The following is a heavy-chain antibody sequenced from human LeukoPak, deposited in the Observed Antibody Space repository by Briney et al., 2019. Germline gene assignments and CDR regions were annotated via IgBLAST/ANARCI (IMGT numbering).Heavy chain of an antibody. V-gene: IGHV4-59*12. J-gene: IGHJ3*02. Sequence: SETLSLTCTVSGGSINRYYGSWIRQPPGKGLEWIGYIYHSGSTNYNPSLKSRVTISVDTSKNQCSLKLSSVTAADTAVYYCARGSPYDSDSFDIWGQGTMVTVSS. CDR3: ARGSPYDSDSFDI. CDR2: IYHSGST. CDR1: GGSINRYY. D-gene: IGHD3-22*01.